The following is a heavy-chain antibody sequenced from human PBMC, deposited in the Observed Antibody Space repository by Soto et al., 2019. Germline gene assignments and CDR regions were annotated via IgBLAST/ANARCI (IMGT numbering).Heavy chain of an antibody. J-gene: IGHJ1*01. CDR1: GFTVSSNY. CDR3: ARDRVESGYPEYFQH. CDR2: IDSGGST. D-gene: IGHD3-22*01. V-gene: IGHV3-53*01. Sequence: EVQLLESGGGLIQPGGSLRLSCAASGFTVSSNYMSWVRQAPGKGLEWVSVIDSGGSTYYADSVKGRFTISRDNSKNTVYLQMNSLRAEDTAVYYCARDRVESGYPEYFQHWGQGTLVTVSS.